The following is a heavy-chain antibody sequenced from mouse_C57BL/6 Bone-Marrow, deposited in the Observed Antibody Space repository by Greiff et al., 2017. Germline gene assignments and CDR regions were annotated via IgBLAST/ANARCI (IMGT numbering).Heavy chain of an antibody. CDR3: ARDGLPYYFDY. J-gene: IGHJ2*01. V-gene: IGHV5-4*01. D-gene: IGHD2-4*01. Sequence: EVKLVESGGGLVKPGGSLKLSCAASGFTFSSYAMSWVRQTPEKRLEWVATISDGGSNTYYPDTVNGRFTISRDNANNNLYLQMSHLKSEDTAMYYCARDGLPYYFDYWGQGTTLTVSS. CDR2: ISDGGSNT. CDR1: GFTFSSYA.